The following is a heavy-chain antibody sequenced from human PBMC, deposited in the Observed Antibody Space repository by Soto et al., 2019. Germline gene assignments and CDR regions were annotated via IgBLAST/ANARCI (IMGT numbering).Heavy chain of an antibody. D-gene: IGHD6-13*01. J-gene: IGHJ5*02. Sequence: PGWSLRLSCAASGFTFSSYWMSWVRQAPGKGLEWVANIKQDGSEKYYVDSVKGRFTISRDNAKNSLYLQMNSLRAEDTAVYYCAGEGYSSSPRGWFDPWGQGT. CDR1: GFTFSSYW. CDR3: AGEGYSSSPRGWFDP. CDR2: IKQDGSEK. V-gene: IGHV3-7*01.